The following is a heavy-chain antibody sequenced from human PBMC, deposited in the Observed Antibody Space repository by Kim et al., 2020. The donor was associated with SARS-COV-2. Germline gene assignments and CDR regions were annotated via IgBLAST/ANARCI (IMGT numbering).Heavy chain of an antibody. CDR2: ISAYNGNT. CDR3: ARVGQYCSGGSCYFNEVHAFDI. J-gene: IGHJ3*02. CDR1: GYTFTSYG. Sequence: ASVKVSCKASGYTFTSYGISWVRQAPGQGLEWMGWISAYNGNTNYAQKLQGRVTMTTDTSTSTAYMELRSLRSDDTAVYYCARVGQYCSGGSCYFNEVHAFDIWGQGTMVTVSS. V-gene: IGHV1-18*01. D-gene: IGHD2-15*01.